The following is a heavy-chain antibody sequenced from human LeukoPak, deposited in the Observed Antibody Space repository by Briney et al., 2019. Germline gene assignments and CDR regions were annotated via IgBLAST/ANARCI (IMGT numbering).Heavy chain of an antibody. CDR2: INHSGST. Sequence: PSETLSLTCTVSGASISSYYWSWIRQPPGKGLEWIGEINHSGSTNYNPSLKSRVTISVDTSKNQFSLKLSSVTAADTAVYYCARSLTNYYDTRRRWFDPWGQGTLVTVSS. D-gene: IGHD3-22*01. CDR3: ARSLTNYYDTRRRWFDP. J-gene: IGHJ5*02. V-gene: IGHV4-34*01. CDR1: GASISSYY.